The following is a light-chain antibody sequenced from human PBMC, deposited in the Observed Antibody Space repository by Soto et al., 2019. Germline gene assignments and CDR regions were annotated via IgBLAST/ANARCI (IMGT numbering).Light chain of an antibody. J-gene: IGLJ1*01. Sequence: QSALTQPASVSGSPGQSITISCSGTNSDVGGYNYVSWYQQHPGKAPKLMIYDVSYRPSGISNRFSGSKSDNTASLTISGLQAEDDADYYCSSYTTSSLYVFGTGTKVTVL. V-gene: IGLV2-14*01. CDR1: NSDVGGYNY. CDR3: SSYTTSSLYV. CDR2: DVS.